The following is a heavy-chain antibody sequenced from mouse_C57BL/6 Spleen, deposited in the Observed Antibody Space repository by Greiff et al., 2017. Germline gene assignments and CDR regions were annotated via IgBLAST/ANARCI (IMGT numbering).Heavy chain of an antibody. CDR2: IYPGDGDT. D-gene: IGHD2-2*01. J-gene: IGHJ2*01. Sequence: QVQLKQSGPELVKPGASVKISCKASGYAFSSSWMNWVKQRPGKGLEWIGRIYPGDGDTNYNGKFKGKATLTADKSSSTAYMQLSSLTSEDSAVYFCARTMVTGFFSNYFDYWGQGTTLTVSS. CDR1: GYAFSSSW. CDR3: ARTMVTGFFSNYFDY. V-gene: IGHV1-82*01.